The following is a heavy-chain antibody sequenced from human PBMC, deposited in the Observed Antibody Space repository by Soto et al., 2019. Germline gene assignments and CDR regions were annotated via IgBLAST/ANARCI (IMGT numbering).Heavy chain of an antibody. CDR1: GGSISSGGGYS. D-gene: IGHD3-10*01. Sequence: LSLTCAVSGGSISSGGGYSWSWIRQPPGRGLEWIGYIYHSESTYYNPSLKSRVTLSVDRSKNLFSLSLISLTAADTAVYYCARARQYGVGNRWFDPWGQGALVTVSS. J-gene: IGHJ5*02. V-gene: IGHV4-30-2*01. CDR2: IYHSEST. CDR3: ARARQYGVGNRWFDP.